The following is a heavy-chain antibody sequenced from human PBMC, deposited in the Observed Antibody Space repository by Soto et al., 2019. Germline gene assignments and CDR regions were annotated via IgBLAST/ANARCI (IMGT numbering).Heavy chain of an antibody. CDR2: MNHIGIT. CDR3: ARQFYDILTGPLYYFGY. Sequence: PSETLSLTCAVPGGSFSGFYWSWIRQPPGKGLEWIGEMNHIGITHYNPSLGSRVTISVDTSENQLSLRLDSVTAADTAVYYCARQFYDILTGPLYYFGYGGQGTLVTVSS. D-gene: IGHD3-9*01. J-gene: IGHJ4*02. CDR1: GGSFSGFY. V-gene: IGHV4-34*01.